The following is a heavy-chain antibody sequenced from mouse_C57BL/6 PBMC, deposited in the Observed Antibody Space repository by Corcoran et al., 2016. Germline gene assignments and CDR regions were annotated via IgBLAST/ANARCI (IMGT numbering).Heavy chain of an antibody. CDR3: ARFTTPGDYAMDY. V-gene: IGHV9-3*01. J-gene: IGHJ4*01. Sequence: QIQLVQSGPELKKPGETVKISCKASGYTFTTYGMSWVKQAPGKGLKWMGWINTYSGVPTYADDFKGRFAFSLETSASTAYLQINNLKNEDTATYFCARFTTPGDYAMDYWGQGTSVTVSS. D-gene: IGHD1-1*01. CDR1: GYTFTTYG. CDR2: INTYSGVP.